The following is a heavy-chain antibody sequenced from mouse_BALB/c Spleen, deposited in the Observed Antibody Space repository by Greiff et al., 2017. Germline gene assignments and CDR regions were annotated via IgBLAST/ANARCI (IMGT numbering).Heavy chain of an antibody. V-gene: IGHV8-12*01. J-gene: IGHJ4*01. CDR1: GFSLSTSGMG. Sequence: QVTLKVSGPGILQPSQTLSLTCSFSGFSLSTSGMGVSWIRQPSGKGLEWLAHIYWDDDKRYNPFLKSRLTISKDTSSNQVFLKITSVDTADTATYYCARRGDYDVGYYAMDYWGQGTSVTVSS. CDR2: IYWDDDK. CDR3: ARRGDYDVGYYAMDY. D-gene: IGHD2-4*01.